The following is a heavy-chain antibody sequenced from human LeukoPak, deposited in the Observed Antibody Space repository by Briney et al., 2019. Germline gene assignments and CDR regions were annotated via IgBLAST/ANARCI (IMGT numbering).Heavy chain of an antibody. CDR1: GYTFTTYG. CDR3: VRKIKGIWGSDV. Sequence: GASVKVSCKASGYTFTTYGMNWVRQAPGQGLEWMGWINTNTGNPTYAQGFTGRFVFSLEISVSTAYLQISSLKAEDTAVYFCVRKIKGIWGSDVWGQGTTVTVS. D-gene: IGHD3-16*01. CDR2: INTNTGNP. V-gene: IGHV7-4-1*02. J-gene: IGHJ6*02.